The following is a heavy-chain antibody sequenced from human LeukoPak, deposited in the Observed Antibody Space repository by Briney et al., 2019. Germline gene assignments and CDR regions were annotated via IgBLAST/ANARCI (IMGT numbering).Heavy chain of an antibody. D-gene: IGHD4-17*01. CDR1: GFSFSSFA. CDR3: TKDPNGDYIGAFDP. J-gene: IGHJ5*02. CDR2: ITGGHYAT. V-gene: IGHV3-23*01. Sequence: GGSLRLSCAASGFSFSSFAMTWVRQAPGKGLEWVSSITGGHYATYNTDSVKGRFTISRDNAKNTLHLQMNSLRADDTAIYYWTKDPNGDYIGAFDPWGQGTLVTVSS.